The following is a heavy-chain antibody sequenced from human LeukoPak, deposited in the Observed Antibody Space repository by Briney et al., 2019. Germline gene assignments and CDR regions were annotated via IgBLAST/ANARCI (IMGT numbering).Heavy chain of an antibody. D-gene: IGHD2-21*01. CDR3: ARGSHIGNWFDP. Sequence: SETLSLTCAVYGGSFSGYYWGWIRQPPGKGLEWIGEINHSGSTNYNPSLKSRVTISVDTSKNQFSLKLSSVTAADTVVYYCARGSHIGNWFDPWGQGTLVTVSS. CDR2: INHSGST. V-gene: IGHV4-34*01. J-gene: IGHJ5*02. CDR1: GGSFSGYY.